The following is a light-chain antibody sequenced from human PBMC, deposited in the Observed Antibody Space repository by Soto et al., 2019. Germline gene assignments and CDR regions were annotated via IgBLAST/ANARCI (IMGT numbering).Light chain of an antibody. CDR2: GAS. CDR3: QQYNDSPRT. V-gene: IGKV3-15*01. Sequence: EIVMTQSPATLSVSPGEGATLSCGASQSVSNNLAWYQQKPGQAPRLLIYGASTRATGIPARFSGSGSGTEFTLTISSLQSGDFAVYSSQQYNDSPRTFGQGTKVDI. J-gene: IGKJ1*01. CDR1: QSVSNN.